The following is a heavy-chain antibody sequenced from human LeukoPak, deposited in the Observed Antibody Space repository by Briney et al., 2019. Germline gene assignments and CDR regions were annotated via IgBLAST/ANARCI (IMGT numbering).Heavy chain of an antibody. CDR3: AREYSSSSGRRAFDF. J-gene: IGHJ3*01. Sequence: SETLSLTCTVSGGSISSYYWNWIRQPPGKGLEWIVYIYYSGSTNYNPSLKSRVTTLVDTSKNQFSLRLSSVTAADTAVYYCAREYSSSSGRRAFDFWGQGTMVTVSS. CDR2: IYYSGST. D-gene: IGHD6-6*01. V-gene: IGHV4-59*08. CDR1: GGSISSYY.